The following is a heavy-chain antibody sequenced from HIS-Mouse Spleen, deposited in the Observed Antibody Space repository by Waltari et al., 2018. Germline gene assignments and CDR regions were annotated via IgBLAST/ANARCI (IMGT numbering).Heavy chain of an antibody. J-gene: IGHJ2*01. CDR1: GGSISSSSYY. D-gene: IGHD6-13*01. CDR2: IYYRGRT. V-gene: IGHV4-39*07. Sequence: QLQLQESGPGLVKPSETLSLTCTVPGGSISSSSYYWGWIRQPPGKGLEWIGSIYYRGRTYYNPSLKSRVNISVETSKNQFSLKLSSVTAADTAVYYCAREIPYSSSWYDWYFDLWGRGTLVTVSS. CDR3: AREIPYSSSWYDWYFDL.